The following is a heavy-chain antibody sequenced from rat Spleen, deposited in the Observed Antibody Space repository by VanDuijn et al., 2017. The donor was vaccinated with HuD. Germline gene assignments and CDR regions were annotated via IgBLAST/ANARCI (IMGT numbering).Heavy chain of an antibody. D-gene: IGHD1-6*01. CDR3: STAGSFTDYYFAGGFDY. CDR2: ISTGGGNT. CDR1: GFTFSNYY. V-gene: IGHV5-27*01. Sequence: EVQLVESGGGLVQPGRSLKLSCAASGFTFSNYYMAWVRQAPTKGLEWVAYISTGGGNTYYRDSVKGRFTVSRDNAKGTLYLQMDSLRSEDTATYYCSTAGSFTDYYFAGGFDYWGQGVMVTVSS. J-gene: IGHJ2*01.